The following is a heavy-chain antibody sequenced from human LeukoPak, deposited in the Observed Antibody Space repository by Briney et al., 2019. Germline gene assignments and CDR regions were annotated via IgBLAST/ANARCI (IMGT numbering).Heavy chain of an antibody. CDR3: ARVYSSGYYYFDY. CDR1: GFTFSSYW. D-gene: IGHD3-22*01. V-gene: IGHV3-74*01. CDR2: INTDGSRT. Sequence: QPGGSLRVSCAASGFTFSSYWMHWVRQAPGKGLVWVSRINTDGSRTSYADPVKGRFTISRDNAKNSLYLQMNSLRAEDTALYYCARVYSSGYYYFDYWGQGTLVTVSS. J-gene: IGHJ4*02.